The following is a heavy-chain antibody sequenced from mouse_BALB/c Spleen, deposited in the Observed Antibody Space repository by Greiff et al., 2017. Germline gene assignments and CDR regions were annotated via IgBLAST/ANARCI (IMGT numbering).Heavy chain of an antibody. CDR1: GYSITSGYY. Sequence: EVQLQESGPGLVKPSQSLSLTCSVTGYSITSGYYWNWIRQFPGNKLEWMGYISYDGSNNYNPSLKNRISITRDTSKNQFFLKLNSVTTEDTATYYSAEDSSGPAWFAYWGQGTLVTVSA. CDR3: AEDSSGPAWFAY. J-gene: IGHJ3*01. V-gene: IGHV3-6*02. D-gene: IGHD3-2*01. CDR2: ISYDGSN.